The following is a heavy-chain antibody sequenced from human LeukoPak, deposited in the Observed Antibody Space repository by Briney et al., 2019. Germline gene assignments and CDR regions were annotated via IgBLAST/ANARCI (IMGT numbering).Heavy chain of an antibody. V-gene: IGHV3-74*01. CDR1: GFTLSDYW. J-gene: IGHJ4*02. D-gene: IGHD6-19*01. Sequence: GGSLRLSCAASGFTLSDYWMHWVRQAPGKGLMWVSRINSAGSSTIFADSVKGRFTISRDNAQNTLYLQMNSLRAEDTAVYYCATLGWGGTVAAGWGGLWGQGTLVTVSS. CDR3: ATLGWGGTVAAGWGGL. CDR2: INSAGSST.